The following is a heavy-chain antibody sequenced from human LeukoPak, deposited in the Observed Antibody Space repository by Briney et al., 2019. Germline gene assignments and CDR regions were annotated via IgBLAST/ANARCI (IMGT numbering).Heavy chain of an antibody. CDR3: ARANHRAFDI. CDR2: TYYRSNRCKWSS. J-gene: IGHJ3*02. V-gene: IGHV6-1*01. Sequence: SQTLSLTCAISGDSVSADSATWNWIRQSPWRGLEWLGRTYYRSNRCKWSSDYALSVESRITISPDTSKNEFSLQLNSVTPEDTAVYYCARANHRAFDIWGQGTMVTVSS. CDR1: GDSVSADSAT.